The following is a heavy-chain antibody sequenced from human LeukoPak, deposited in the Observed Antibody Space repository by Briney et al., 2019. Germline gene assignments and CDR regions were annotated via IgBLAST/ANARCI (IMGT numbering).Heavy chain of an antibody. D-gene: IGHD3-22*01. CDR1: GYSFNTYW. CDR2: IYPGDSDT. Sequence: GESLKISCKGSGYSFNTYWIGWVRQMPGKGLEWMGIIYPGDSDTKYSPSFQGQVTISADKSISTAYMELSRLRSDDTAVYYCALGYYDSSGYYFLGWFDPWGQGTLVTVSS. J-gene: IGHJ5*02. CDR3: ALGYYDSSGYYFLGWFDP. V-gene: IGHV5-51*01.